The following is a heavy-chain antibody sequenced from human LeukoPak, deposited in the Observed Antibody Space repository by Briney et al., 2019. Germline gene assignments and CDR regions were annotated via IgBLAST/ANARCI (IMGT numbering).Heavy chain of an antibody. V-gene: IGHV4-59*01. CDR1: GGSISSYY. D-gene: IGHD3-22*01. J-gene: IGHJ4*02. Sequence: SETLSLTCTVSGGSISSYYWSWLRQPPGKGLEWIGYIYYSGSTNYNPSLKSRVTISVDTSKNQFSLKLSSVTAADTAVYYCARLTTTMIVVWGQGTLVTVSS. CDR3: ARLTTTMIVV. CDR2: IYYSGST.